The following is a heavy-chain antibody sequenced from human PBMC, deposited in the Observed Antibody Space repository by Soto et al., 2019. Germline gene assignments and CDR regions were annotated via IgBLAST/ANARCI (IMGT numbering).Heavy chain of an antibody. D-gene: IGHD1-26*01. V-gene: IGHV1-18*01. CDR1: GYTFTSYG. CDR2: ISAYNGNT. J-gene: IGHJ4*02. Sequence: QVQLVQSGAEVKKPGASVKVSCKASGYTFTSYGISWVRQAPGQGLEWMGWISAYNGNTNYAQKLHSGVTMTTDTSTSTAYRELRRLRSDDTAVYYCARTGGGYYVDYWGEGTLVTVAS. CDR3: ARTGGGYYVDY.